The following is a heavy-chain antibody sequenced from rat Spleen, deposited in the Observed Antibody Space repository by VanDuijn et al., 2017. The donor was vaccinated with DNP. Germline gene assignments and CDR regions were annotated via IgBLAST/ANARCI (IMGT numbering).Heavy chain of an antibody. CDR3: ARWRIGPHYFDY. CDR1: GYSITSDY. Sequence: EVQLQESGPGLVKPSQSLSLTCSVTGYSITSDYWGWIRKFPGNKMAWNGHISYSGRTTYNPSLKSRISISRDTSKNQFFLQLNSVSTDDTATYYCARWRIGPHYFDYWGQGVMVTVSS. J-gene: IGHJ2*01. D-gene: IGHD1-11*01. V-gene: IGHV3-1*01. CDR2: ISYSGRT.